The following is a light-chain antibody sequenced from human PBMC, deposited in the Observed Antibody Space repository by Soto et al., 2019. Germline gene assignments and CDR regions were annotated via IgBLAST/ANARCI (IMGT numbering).Light chain of an antibody. CDR1: ISDVGGNKF. V-gene: IGLV2-14*03. CDR3: SSFTGTNYV. CDR2: DVS. J-gene: IGLJ1*01. Sequence: VLTQPASVSGSPGQSITISCTGTISDVGGNKFVSWYQQYPGKAPKLMICDVSNRPSGVSNRFSGSKSGNTASLTISGLQAEDEADYYCSSFTGTNYVFGTGTKVTVL.